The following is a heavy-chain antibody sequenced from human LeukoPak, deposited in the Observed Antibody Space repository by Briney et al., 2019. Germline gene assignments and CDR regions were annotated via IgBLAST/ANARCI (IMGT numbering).Heavy chain of an antibody. CDR2: IIPIFGTA. Sequence: SVKVSCKASGGTFSSYAISWVRQAPGQGLEWMGGIIPIFGTANYAQKFQGRVTITADKSTSTAYMELSSLRSEDTAVYYCATPWCGGDCPPYYFYYYVDVWGTGTTVTVSS. J-gene: IGHJ6*03. CDR1: GGTFSSYA. V-gene: IGHV1-69*06. D-gene: IGHD2-21*02. CDR3: ATPWCGGDCPPYYFYYYVDV.